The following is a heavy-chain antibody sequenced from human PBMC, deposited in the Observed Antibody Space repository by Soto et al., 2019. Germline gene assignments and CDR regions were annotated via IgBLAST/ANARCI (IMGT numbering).Heavy chain of an antibody. D-gene: IGHD3-22*01. J-gene: IGHJ4*02. Sequence: GGSLRLSCAASGFTFSSYSMNWVRQAPGKGLEWVSSISSSSSYIYYADSVKDRFTISRDNAKNSLYLQMNSLRAEDTAVYYCARDLEYDSSGYYHYWGQGTLVTVSS. V-gene: IGHV3-21*01. CDR1: GFTFSSYS. CDR2: ISSSSSYI. CDR3: ARDLEYDSSGYYHY.